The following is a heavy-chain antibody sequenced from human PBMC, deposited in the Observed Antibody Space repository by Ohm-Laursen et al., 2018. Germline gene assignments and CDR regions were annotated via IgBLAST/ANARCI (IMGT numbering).Heavy chain of an antibody. J-gene: IGHJ6*02. Sequence: SSVKVSCKASGGTFSSYAISWVRQAPGQGLEWMGGIIPIFGTANYAQKFQGRVTITADESTSTAYMELSSLRSEDTAVYYCASGPSIAAAGNSPYGMDVWGQGTTVTVSS. V-gene: IGHV1-69*01. CDR2: IIPIFGTA. D-gene: IGHD6-13*01. CDR1: GGTFSSYA. CDR3: ASGPSIAAAGNSPYGMDV.